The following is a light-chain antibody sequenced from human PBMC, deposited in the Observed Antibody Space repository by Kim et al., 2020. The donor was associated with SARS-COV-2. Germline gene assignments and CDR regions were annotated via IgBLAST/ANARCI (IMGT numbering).Light chain of an antibody. Sequence: GTVGDGGTIHKRASQRVSDNLSWFQQKPGKVPERLIYAASSLQSGDPSRFSGSGSGAEFTLTISSLQPEDCATYYCLQHKNYPLTFGGGTKVDIK. CDR3: LQHKNYPLT. CDR2: AAS. J-gene: IGKJ4*01. CDR1: QRVSDN. V-gene: IGKV1-17*03.